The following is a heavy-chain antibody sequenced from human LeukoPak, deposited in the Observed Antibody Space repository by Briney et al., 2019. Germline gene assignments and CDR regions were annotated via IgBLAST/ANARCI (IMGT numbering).Heavy chain of an antibody. CDR2: IYSTGST. CDR3: ARGTTEYIYYFEH. J-gene: IGHJ4*02. CDR1: GGSISGHY. D-gene: IGHD1-7*01. Sequence: PSETLSLTCSVSGGSISGHYWSRVRQPAGKGLEDLGRIYSTGSTHYNPSLENRVTMSVDTSKNQFSLRLSSVTAADTAVYYCARGTTEYIYYFEHWGQGILVTVSS. V-gene: IGHV4-4*07.